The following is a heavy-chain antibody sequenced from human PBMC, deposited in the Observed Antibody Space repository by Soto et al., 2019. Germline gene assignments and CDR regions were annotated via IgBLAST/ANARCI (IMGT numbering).Heavy chain of an antibody. CDR3: ASLDWNYDG. CDR1: GFTSSSYA. V-gene: IGHV3-74*01. CDR2: INSDGSIT. J-gene: IGHJ4*02. D-gene: IGHD1-7*01. Sequence: HPGGSLRLSCAASGFTSSSYAMSWVRQAPGKGLVWVSRINSDGSITDYADSVKGRFTISRDNAKNTLYPQMNSLRAEDTAVYYCASLDWNYDGWGQGTLVTVSS.